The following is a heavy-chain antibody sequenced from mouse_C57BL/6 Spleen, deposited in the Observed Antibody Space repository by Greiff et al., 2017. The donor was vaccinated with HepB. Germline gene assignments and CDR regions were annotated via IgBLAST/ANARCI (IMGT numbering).Heavy chain of an antibody. CDR1: GFSLTSYG. CDR2: IWSGGST. J-gene: IGHJ4*01. Sequence: VKLVESGPGLVQPSQSLSITCTVSGFSLTSYGVHWVRQSPGKGLEWLGVIWSGGSTDYNAAFISRLSISKDNSKSQVFFKMNSLQADDTAIYYCARNPGTGENYYAMDYWGQGTSVTVSS. CDR3: ARNPGTGENYYAMDY. D-gene: IGHD4-1*01. V-gene: IGHV2-2*01.